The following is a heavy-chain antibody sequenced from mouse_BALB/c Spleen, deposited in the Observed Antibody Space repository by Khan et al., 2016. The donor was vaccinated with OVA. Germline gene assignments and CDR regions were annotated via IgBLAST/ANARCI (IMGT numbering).Heavy chain of an antibody. Sequence: QIQLVQSGPDLKKPGETVKISCKASGYTLTDYGMNWVKQTPGKGLKWMGWINTYTGEPTYDDDFKGRFAFSLETSASTAYLQIINLKNEDTATYFCTRSQGNYLFAYWGQGTLVTVS. J-gene: IGHJ3*01. CDR2: INTYTGEP. CDR3: TRSQGNYLFAY. D-gene: IGHD2-1*01. V-gene: IGHV9-3-1*01. CDR1: GYTLTDYG.